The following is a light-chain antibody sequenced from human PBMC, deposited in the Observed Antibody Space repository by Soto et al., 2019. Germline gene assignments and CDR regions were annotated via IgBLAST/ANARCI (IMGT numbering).Light chain of an antibody. Sequence: QSVLTQPPSASGSPGQSVTISCTGTSNDVGAYNFISWYQQHPGKAPKLIIYEVTNRPSGVSNRFSGSKSGNTASLTISGLQAEDEADYYCSSYTTSSTRVFGTGTKLTVL. J-gene: IGLJ1*01. CDR3: SSYTTSSTRV. CDR1: SNDVGAYNF. V-gene: IGLV2-14*01. CDR2: EVT.